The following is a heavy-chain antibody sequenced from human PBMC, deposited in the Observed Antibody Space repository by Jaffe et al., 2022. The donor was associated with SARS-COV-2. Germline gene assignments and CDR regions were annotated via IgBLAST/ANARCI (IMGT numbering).Heavy chain of an antibody. CDR3: ARGPIGNSVDQ. CDR1: GFTLSNYW. V-gene: IGHV3-7*01. J-gene: IGHJ4*02. Sequence: EVQLVESGGGLVQPGGSLRLSCAASGFTLSNYWMSWVRQGPGKGLEWVANIKQDGGEKYYVDSVEGRFTISRDNAKNSLYLQMSSLRVEDTAVYYCARGPIGNSVDQWGQGTLVTVSS. D-gene: IGHD1-1*01. CDR2: IKQDGGEK.